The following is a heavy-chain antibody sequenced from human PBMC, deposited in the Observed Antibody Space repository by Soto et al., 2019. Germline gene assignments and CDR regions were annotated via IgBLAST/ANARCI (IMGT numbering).Heavy chain of an antibody. J-gene: IGHJ4*02. CDR2: IIPIFGTA. CDR1: GGTFSSYA. D-gene: IGHD2-21*02. V-gene: IGHV1-69*13. CDR3: ASSLTVVTPATFDY. Sequence: ASVKVSCKASGGTFSSYAISWVRQAPGQGLEWMGGIIPIFGTANYAQKFQGRVTITADESTSTAYMELSSLRSEDTAVYYCASSLTVVTPATFDYWGQGTLVTVSS.